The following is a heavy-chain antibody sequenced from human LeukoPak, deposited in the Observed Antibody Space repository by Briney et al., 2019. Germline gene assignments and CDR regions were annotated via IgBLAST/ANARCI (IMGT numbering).Heavy chain of an antibody. D-gene: IGHD1-26*01. V-gene: IGHV4-4*07. Sequence: PSETLSLTCTVSGGSISSYYWSWIRQPAGKGLEWIGRFYISRSTNYNPSLKSRVTMSVDTSRNQFSLRLNSVTAADTAVYYCARQGELAIDYWGQGTLVTVSS. J-gene: IGHJ4*02. CDR2: FYISRST. CDR1: GGSISSYY. CDR3: ARQGELAIDY.